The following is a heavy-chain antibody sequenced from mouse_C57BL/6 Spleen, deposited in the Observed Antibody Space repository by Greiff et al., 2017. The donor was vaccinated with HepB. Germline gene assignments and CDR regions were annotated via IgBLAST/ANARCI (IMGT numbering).Heavy chain of an antibody. D-gene: IGHD2-12*01. CDR2: INPNNGGT. CDR1: GYTFTDYY. J-gene: IGHJ3*01. V-gene: IGHV1-26*01. Sequence: EVQLQQSGPELVKPGASVKISCKASGYTFTDYYMNWVKQSHGKSLEWIGDINPNNGGTSYNQKFTGKATLTVEKSSSTAYMELRSLTSEDSAVYYCARVYSNDVKSAYWGQWTLVTVSA. CDR3: ARVYSNDVKSAY.